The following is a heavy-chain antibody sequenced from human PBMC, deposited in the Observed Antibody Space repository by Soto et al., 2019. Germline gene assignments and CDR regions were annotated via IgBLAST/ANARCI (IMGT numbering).Heavy chain of an antibody. CDR2: IIPIFGTA. CDR1: GGTFSSHA. D-gene: IGHD4-17*01. V-gene: IGHV1-69*01. Sequence: QVQLVQSGAEVKKPGSSVKVSCKASGGTFSSHAISWVRQAPGQGLEWMGGIIPIFGTANYAQKFRGRVTITADESTSTAYMELSSLRSEDTAVYYCARDEPITTVTTDYYGMDVWGQGTTVTVSS. CDR3: ARDEPITTVTTDYYGMDV. J-gene: IGHJ6*02.